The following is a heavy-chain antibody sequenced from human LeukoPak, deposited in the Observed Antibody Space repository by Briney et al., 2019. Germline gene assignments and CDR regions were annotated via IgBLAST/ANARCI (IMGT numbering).Heavy chain of an antibody. V-gene: IGHV4-59*12. CDR2: IYYSGST. CDR3: ARVYDFWNYYYYYYMDV. D-gene: IGHD3-3*01. CDR1: GGSISSYY. J-gene: IGHJ6*03. Sequence: PSETLSLTCTVSGGSISSYYWSWIRQPPGKGLEWIGYIYYSGSTNYNPSLKSRVTISVDTSKNQFSLKLSSVTAADTAVYYCARVYDFWNYYYYYYMDVWGKGTTVTVSS.